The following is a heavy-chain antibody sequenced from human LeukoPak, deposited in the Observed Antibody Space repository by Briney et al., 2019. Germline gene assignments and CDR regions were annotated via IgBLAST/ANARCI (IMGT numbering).Heavy chain of an antibody. CDR1: GIDVSSNY. J-gene: IGHJ5*02. Sequence: GGSLRLSCTVSGIDVSSNYISWVRQAPGKGLEWVSVTYVSGNTYYADSVKGRFIVSRDNSKNTLYLEMNSLRVEDTGVYYCAREVGAWGQGTLVTVSS. CDR3: AREVGA. D-gene: IGHD1-26*01. V-gene: IGHV3-66*01. CDR2: TYVSGNT.